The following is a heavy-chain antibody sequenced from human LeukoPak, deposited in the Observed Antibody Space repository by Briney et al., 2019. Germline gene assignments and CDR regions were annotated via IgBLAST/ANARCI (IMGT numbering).Heavy chain of an antibody. CDR3: ASSDYCSSTSCYAGGDAFDI. J-gene: IGHJ3*02. Sequence: ASVKVSCKASGYTFTGYYMHWVRQAPGQGLEWMGWINPNSGGTNYAQKFQGRVTMTRDTSISTAYMELSRLRSDDTAVYYCASSDYCSSTSCYAGGDAFDIWGQGTLVTVSS. CDR1: GYTFTGYY. D-gene: IGHD2-2*01. V-gene: IGHV1-2*02. CDR2: INPNSGGT.